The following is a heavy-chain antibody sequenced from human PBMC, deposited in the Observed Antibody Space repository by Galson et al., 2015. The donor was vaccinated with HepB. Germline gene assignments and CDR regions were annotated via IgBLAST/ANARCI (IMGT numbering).Heavy chain of an antibody. CDR3: ARVNPSSGAFDY. V-gene: IGHV1-8*01. D-gene: IGHD6-19*01. J-gene: IGHJ4*02. Sequence: SVKVSCKASEYTFSSYDIHWVRQATGQGLEWMGWMSPNNGNTGSAQKFQGRVTMTRNTSISTAYMDLSSLRSEDTAVYYCARVNPSSGAFDYWGQGTLVTVSP. CDR1: EYTFSSYD. CDR2: MSPNNGNT.